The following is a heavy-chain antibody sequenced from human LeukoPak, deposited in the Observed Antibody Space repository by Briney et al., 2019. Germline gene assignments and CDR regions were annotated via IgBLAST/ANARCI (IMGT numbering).Heavy chain of an antibody. V-gene: IGHV4-39*07. D-gene: IGHD2-2*01. Sequence: SETLSLTCTVSGGSISSSSYYWGWIRQPPGKGLEWIGSIYYSGSTYYNPSLKSRVTISVDTSKNQFSLKLSSVTAADTAVYYCARDRGQLLGPVFDYWGQGTLVTVSS. CDR3: ARDRGQLLGPVFDY. CDR2: IYYSGST. CDR1: GGSISSSSYY. J-gene: IGHJ4*02.